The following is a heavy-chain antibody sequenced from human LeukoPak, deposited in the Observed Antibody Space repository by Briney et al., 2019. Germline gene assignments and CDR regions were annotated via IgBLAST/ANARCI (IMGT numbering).Heavy chain of an antibody. CDR3: ASLTMIEVP. Sequence: SETLSLTCAVYGGSFSGYYWSWIRQPPGKGLEWIGEINHSGSTNYNPSLKSRVTISVDTSKNQFSLKVNSVTAADTAVYYCASLTMIEVPWGQGTLVTVSS. CDR1: GGSFSGYY. V-gene: IGHV4-34*01. CDR2: INHSGST. J-gene: IGHJ4*02. D-gene: IGHD3-22*01.